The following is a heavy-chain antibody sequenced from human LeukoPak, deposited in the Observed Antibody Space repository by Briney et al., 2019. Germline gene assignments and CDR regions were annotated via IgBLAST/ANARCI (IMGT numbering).Heavy chain of an antibody. CDR2: IRYDGSNK. CDR1: RFTFSSYG. Sequence: GGSLRLSCAASRFTFSSYGMHWVRQAPGKGLEWVAFIRYDGSNKYFADSVKGRFTISRDNSKNTLYLQVNSLRAEDTAVYYCAKDRYPSPPGGAFDIWGQGTMVTVSS. D-gene: IGHD1-1*01. V-gene: IGHV3-30*02. CDR3: AKDRYPSPPGGAFDI. J-gene: IGHJ3*02.